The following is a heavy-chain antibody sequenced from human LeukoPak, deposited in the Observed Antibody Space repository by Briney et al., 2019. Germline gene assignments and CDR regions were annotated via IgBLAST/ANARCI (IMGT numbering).Heavy chain of an antibody. V-gene: IGHV4-34*04. Sequence: ASETLSLTCAVYGGSFSGYNWSWIRQPPGKGLEWIGEINHSGSTNHNPPLKSRATISVDTSKNRFSLKLSSVTGADTAVYYCARDRRERAGSWFDPGGQGTLVTVSS. J-gene: IGHJ5*02. CDR2: INHSGST. CDR1: GGSFSGYN. CDR3: ARDRRERAGSWFDP. D-gene: IGHD1-26*01.